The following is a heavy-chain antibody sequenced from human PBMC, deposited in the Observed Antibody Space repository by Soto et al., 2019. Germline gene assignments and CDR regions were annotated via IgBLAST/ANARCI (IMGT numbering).Heavy chain of an antibody. V-gene: IGHV5-51*01. CDR1: GDSFTTDW. D-gene: IGHD3-10*01. CDR3: ATRRLLSPESRP. J-gene: IGHJ5*02. CDR2: IYPGDFRI. Sequence: PGESLKISCKTPGDSFTTDWIGRVRQMPGKGLEWMGVIYPGDFRIRYSPSFQGQVTISVDKSINTAYLQWSSLKASDTAMYYCATRRLLSPESRPWGLGTLVTVSS.